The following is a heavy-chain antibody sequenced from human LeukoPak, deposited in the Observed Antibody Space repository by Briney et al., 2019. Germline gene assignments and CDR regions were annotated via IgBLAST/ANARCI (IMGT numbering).Heavy chain of an antibody. V-gene: IGHV3-30*18. CDR2: ISYDGSEK. Sequence: GGSLRLSCAASGFSFSSYGMHWVRQAPGKGLEWVAVISYDGSEKYYADSVKGRFTISRDNSKNTLYLQMNSLRAEDTAVYFCAKDQTSGWHYFDYWGQGTLVTVSS. D-gene: IGHD6-19*01. CDR3: AKDQTSGWHYFDY. J-gene: IGHJ4*02. CDR1: GFSFSSYG.